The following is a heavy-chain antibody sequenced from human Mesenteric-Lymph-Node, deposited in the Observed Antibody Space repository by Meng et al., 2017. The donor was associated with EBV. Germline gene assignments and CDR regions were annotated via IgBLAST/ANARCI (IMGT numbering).Heavy chain of an antibody. Sequence: QGQLRRWGAGLLEPSATLSLPCEASGRSFSGFHWSWIRQPPGKGLEYIGEISQSGDTTYNPSLKSRVTISVDRSRNQFSLKMASVTAADTAVYYCARGAIFGIVITYFDYWSQGTLVTVSS. J-gene: IGHJ4*02. CDR2: ISQSGDT. V-gene: IGHV4-34*01. CDR3: ARGAIFGIVITYFDY. CDR1: GRSFSGFH. D-gene: IGHD3-3*02.